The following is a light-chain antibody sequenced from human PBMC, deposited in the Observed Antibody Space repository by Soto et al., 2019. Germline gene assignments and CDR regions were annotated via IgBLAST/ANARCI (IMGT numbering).Light chain of an antibody. V-gene: IGLV1-40*01. Sequence: QSVLTQPPSVSGAPGQRVTISCTGSSSNIGAGYDVHWYQQLPGPAPKLLIYGNSNRPSGVPDRFSGSKSGTSASLAITGLQAEDEADYYCQSYDSILSGSLFGGGTQLTVL. J-gene: IGLJ2*01. CDR1: SSNIGAGYD. CDR2: GNS. CDR3: QSYDSILSGSL.